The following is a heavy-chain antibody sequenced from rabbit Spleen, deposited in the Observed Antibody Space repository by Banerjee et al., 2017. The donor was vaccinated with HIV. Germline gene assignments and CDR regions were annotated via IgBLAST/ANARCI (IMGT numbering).Heavy chain of an antibody. J-gene: IGHJ4*01. D-gene: IGHD6-1*01. CDR3: ARDDGSYDYIDVYFKL. Sequence: QSLEESGGDLVKPGASLTLTCTASGVSFSISSYMCWVRQAPGKGLEWIACIDAGSSGFTYFATWAKGRFTCSKTSSTTVTLQMTSLTGADTATYFCARDDGSYDYIDVYFKLWGPGTLVTVS. CDR2: IDAGSSGFT. V-gene: IGHV1S40*01. CDR1: GVSFSISSY.